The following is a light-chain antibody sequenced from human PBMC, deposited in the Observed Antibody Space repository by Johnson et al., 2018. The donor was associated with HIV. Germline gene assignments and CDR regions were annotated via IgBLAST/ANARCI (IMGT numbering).Light chain of an antibody. V-gene: IGLV1-51*02. J-gene: IGLJ1*01. CDR3: GTWDGILHAYG. CDR2: ENN. Sequence: QSVLTQPPSVSAAPGQKVTISCSGTSSNIRNNYVSWYQQLPGTAPKLLIYENNKRPSAIPDRFSGSKSGTSALLGITGLQTGDEADDYCGTWDGILHAYGFGTGTKVTVL. CDR1: SSNIRNNY.